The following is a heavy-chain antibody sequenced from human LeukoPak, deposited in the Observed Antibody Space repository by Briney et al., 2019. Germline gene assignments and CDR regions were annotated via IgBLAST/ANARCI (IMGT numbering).Heavy chain of an antibody. J-gene: IGHJ4*02. V-gene: IGHV3-23*01. Sequence: GGSLRLSCAASGFTFSTYTMNWVRQAPGKGLEWVSGIYGSGGASFYAGSVKGRFTISRDNSQNTVFLQMDSLGDEDTALYYCAKDLRKDGIWDIDYWGQGTLVTVSS. D-gene: IGHD1-20*01. CDR2: IYGSGGAS. CDR1: GFTFSTYT. CDR3: AKDLRKDGIWDIDY.